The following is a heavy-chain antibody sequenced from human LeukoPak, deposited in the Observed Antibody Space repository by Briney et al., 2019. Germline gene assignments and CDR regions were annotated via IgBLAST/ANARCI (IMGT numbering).Heavy chain of an antibody. CDR2: ISYDGSNK. V-gene: IGHV3-30*18. CDR3: AKAAAIVVVTAYFDY. J-gene: IGHJ4*02. D-gene: IGHD2-21*02. Sequence: GGSLRLSCAASGFTFSSYGMHWVRQAPGKGLEWVAVISYDGSNKYYADSVKGRFTISRDNSKNTLYLQMNSLRAEDTAVYYCAKAAAIVVVTAYFDYWGQGTLVTVSS. CDR1: GFTFSSYG.